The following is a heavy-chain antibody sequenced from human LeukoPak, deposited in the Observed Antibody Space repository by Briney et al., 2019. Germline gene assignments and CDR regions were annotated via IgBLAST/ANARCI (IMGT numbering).Heavy chain of an antibody. CDR1: GGSFSGYY. J-gene: IGHJ4*02. V-gene: IGHV4-34*01. CDR3: ARQVIHTCDY. CDR2: INHSGST. D-gene: IGHD3-16*02. Sequence: PSETLSLTCAVYGGSFSGYYWSWIRQPPGKGLEWIGEINHSGSTNYNPSLKSRVTISVDTSKNQFSLKLSSVTAADTAVYYCARQVIHTCDYWGQGTLVTVSS.